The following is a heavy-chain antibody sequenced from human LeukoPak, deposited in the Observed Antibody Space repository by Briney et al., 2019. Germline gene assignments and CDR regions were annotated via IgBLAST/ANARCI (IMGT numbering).Heavy chain of an antibody. Sequence: PGGSLRLSCAASGFTVSTDHMSWVRQAPGKGLEWVAASYSGGSRSYAESVKGRFTISRDNSQNTLYLQMNSLRAEDTAVYYCAGVWELSFDYWGQGTLVTVSS. J-gene: IGHJ4*02. V-gene: IGHV3-53*01. CDR3: AGVWELSFDY. CDR1: GFTVSTDH. D-gene: IGHD1-26*01. CDR2: SYSGGSR.